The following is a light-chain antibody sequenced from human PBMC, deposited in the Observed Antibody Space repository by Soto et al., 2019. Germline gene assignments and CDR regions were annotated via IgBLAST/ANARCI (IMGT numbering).Light chain of an antibody. J-gene: IGKJ2*01. CDR1: QTFSNF. V-gene: IGKV1-39*01. CDR3: QQSNSTPYT. CDR2: TAS. Sequence: DIQMTQSPSSLSASVGARVTITCRASQTFSNFLNWYQQRPGKAPKLLVYTASTLQSGVPSRFSGSGSGTDFTLTISSLQPEDSATYYCQQSNSTPYTFGQGTKLEI.